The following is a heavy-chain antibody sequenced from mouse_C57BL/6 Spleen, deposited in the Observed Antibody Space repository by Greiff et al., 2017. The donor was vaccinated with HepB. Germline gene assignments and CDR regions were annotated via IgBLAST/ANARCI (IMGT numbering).Heavy chain of an antibody. V-gene: IGHV1-50*01. D-gene: IGHD2-5*01. Sequence: QVQLKQPGAELVKPGASVKLSCKASGYTFTSYWMQWVKQRPGQGLEWIGEIDPSDSYTNYNQKFKGKATLTVDTSSSTAYMQLSSLTSEDSAVYYCARLTGYYSNYEGAMDYWGQGTSVTVSS. CDR1: GYTFTSYW. CDR3: ARLTGYYSNYEGAMDY. CDR2: IDPSDSYT. J-gene: IGHJ4*01.